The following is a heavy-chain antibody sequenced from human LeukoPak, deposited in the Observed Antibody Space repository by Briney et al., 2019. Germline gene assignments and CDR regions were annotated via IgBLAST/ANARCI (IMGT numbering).Heavy chain of an antibody. V-gene: IGHV3-23*01. Sequence: GGSLRLSCAASGFTFSSCAMSWVRQAPGKGLEWVSGISGSGASTYYADSVRGRFTISRDNSKNTLYLQMNSLRAEDTAVYYCAKGRPTYYYDSSGYGFDYWGQGTLVTVSS. D-gene: IGHD3-22*01. CDR3: AKGRPTYYYDSSGYGFDY. CDR2: ISGSGAST. CDR1: GFTFSSCA. J-gene: IGHJ4*02.